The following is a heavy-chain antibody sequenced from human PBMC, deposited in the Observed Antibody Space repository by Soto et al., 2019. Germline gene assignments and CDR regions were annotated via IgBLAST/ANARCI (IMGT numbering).Heavy chain of an antibody. CDR1: GGSIISYY. D-gene: IGHD2-21*02. Sequence: AETLSLTCTVSGGSIISYYCIFIGQASFKGLEWIGRIYTSGSTNYNPSLKSRVTMSVDTSKNQFSLKLSSVTAADTAVYYCARDVGRVTSTAGGWFDPWGQGTLVTVSS. J-gene: IGHJ5*02. V-gene: IGHV4-4*07. CDR3: ARDVGRVTSTAGGWFDP. CDR2: IYTSGST.